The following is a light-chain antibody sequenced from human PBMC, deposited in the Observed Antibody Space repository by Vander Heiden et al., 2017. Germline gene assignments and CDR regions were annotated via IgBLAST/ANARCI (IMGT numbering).Light chain of an antibody. V-gene: IGKV1-39*01. CDR3: QQNYIPPYT. CDR1: QSNSSY. J-gene: IGKJ2*01. Sequence: IQMSKPPSSLSASVGDRVTITCRARQSNSSYLNWYQHKPGPAPKHLLYADVSLHTGVPSRFRSSGSGPDFTPTIRSLQPKDFATYFCQQNYIPPYTFGQGTNLEIK. CDR2: ADV.